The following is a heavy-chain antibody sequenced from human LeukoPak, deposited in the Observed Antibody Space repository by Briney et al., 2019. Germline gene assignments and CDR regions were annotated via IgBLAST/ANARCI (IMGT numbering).Heavy chain of an antibody. CDR1: GFTFSSYG. V-gene: IGHV3-23*01. J-gene: IGHJ4*02. CDR2: ISDSGGST. Sequence: GGSLRLSCAASGFTFSSYGMSRVRQAPGKGLEWVSAISDSGGSTYYADSVKGRFTISRDNSKNTLYLQMNSLRAEDTALYYCAKDRGPFAVVPEYWGQGTLVTVSS. D-gene: IGHD3-10*01. CDR3: AKDRGPFAVVPEY.